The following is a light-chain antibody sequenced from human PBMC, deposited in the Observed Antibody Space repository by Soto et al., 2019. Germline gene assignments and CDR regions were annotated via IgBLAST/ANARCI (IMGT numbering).Light chain of an antibody. J-gene: IGKJ4*01. V-gene: IGKV3-15*01. CDR1: QSVSNN. CDR3: QQYNIWPLT. CDR2: FAS. Sequence: EIVMTQSPATLSVSPGERATLSCRASQSVSNNLAWYQQKPGQAPRLLIYFASTRATGIPARFSGSGSGTEVTLTISSLQSEDFAVYYCQQYNIWPLTFGGGTQLEIK.